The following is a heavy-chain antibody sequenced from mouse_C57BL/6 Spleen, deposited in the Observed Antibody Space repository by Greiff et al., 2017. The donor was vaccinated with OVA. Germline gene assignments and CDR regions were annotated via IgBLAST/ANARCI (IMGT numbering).Heavy chain of an antibody. V-gene: IGHV1-42*01. CDR1: GYSFTGYY. D-gene: IGHD2-5*01. J-gene: IGHJ1*03. Sequence: VQLKESGPELVKPGASVKISCKASGYSFTGYYMNWVKQSPEKSLEWIGEINPSTGGTTYNQKFKAKATLTVDKSSSTAYMQLKSLTSEDSAVYYCGYYSNDNWYFDVWGTGTTVTVSS. CDR3: GYYSNDNWYFDV. CDR2: INPSTGGT.